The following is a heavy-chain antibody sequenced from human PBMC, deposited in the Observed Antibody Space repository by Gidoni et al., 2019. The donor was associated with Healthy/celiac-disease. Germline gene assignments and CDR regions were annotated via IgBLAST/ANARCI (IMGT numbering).Heavy chain of an antibody. Sequence: QVPLVESGGGVVQPGRSLRLSCAASGFTFSSYGMHWVRQAPGKGLEWVAVISYDGSNKYYADSVKGRFTISRDNSKNTLYLQMNSLRAEDTAVYYCANIDSCYSDCDYWGQGTLVTVSS. CDR1: GFTFSSYG. V-gene: IGHV3-30*18. J-gene: IGHJ4*02. CDR2: ISYDGSNK. D-gene: IGHD2-15*01. CDR3: ANIDSCYSDCDY.